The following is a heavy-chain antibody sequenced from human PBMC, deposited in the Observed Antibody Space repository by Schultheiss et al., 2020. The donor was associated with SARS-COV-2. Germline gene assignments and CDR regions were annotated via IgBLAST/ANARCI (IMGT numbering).Heavy chain of an antibody. CDR1: GFTFSSYG. J-gene: IGHJ4*02. CDR3: ARQTDGYYFDY. D-gene: IGHD5-24*01. V-gene: IGHV3-33*01. Sequence: GESMKISCAASGFTFSSYGMQWVRQAPGKGLEWVAFIWYDGSNKYYADSVKGRFTISRDNSKNTLYLQMNSLRAEDTAVYYCARQTDGYYFDYWGQGTLVTVSS. CDR2: IWYDGSNK.